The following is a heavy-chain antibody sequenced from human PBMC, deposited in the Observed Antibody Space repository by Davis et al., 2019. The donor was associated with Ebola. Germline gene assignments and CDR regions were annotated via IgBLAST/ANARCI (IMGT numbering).Heavy chain of an antibody. CDR3: ARDDRGYSYFDY. V-gene: IGHV4-59*01. CDR1: GFIFSGYG. J-gene: IGHJ4*02. CDR2: ISHSGTT. D-gene: IGHD5-24*01. Sequence: ESLKISCVVSGFIFSGYGVHWVRQTPGKGLEWIGYISHSGTTSYNPTLTGRVLISLDTSKNLLALKLNSVTATDTAIYFCARDDRGYSYFDYWGQGILVTVSS.